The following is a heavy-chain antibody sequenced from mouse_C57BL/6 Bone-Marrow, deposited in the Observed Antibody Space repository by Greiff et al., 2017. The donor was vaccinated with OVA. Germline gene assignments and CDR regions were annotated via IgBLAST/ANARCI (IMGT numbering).Heavy chain of an antibody. CDR1: GFTFSSYA. CDR3: ARDGEYDGSGAY. CDR2: ISSGGSYT. Sequence: EVHLVESGGGLVKPGGSLKLSCAASGFTFSSYAMSWVRQSPEKRLEWVAEISSGGSYTYYPDTVTGRFTISRDNATNTLYLEMSSLRSEGTAMYCWARDGEYDGSGAYRGQGTLVTVSA. J-gene: IGHJ3*01. V-gene: IGHV5-9-4*01. D-gene: IGHD1-1*01.